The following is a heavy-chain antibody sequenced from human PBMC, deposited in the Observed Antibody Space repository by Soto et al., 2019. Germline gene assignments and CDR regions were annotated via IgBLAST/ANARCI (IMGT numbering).Heavy chain of an antibody. CDR2: IFHSLGA. V-gene: IGHV4-59*01. CDR3: VRDLNGSGDY. D-gene: IGHD3-10*01. J-gene: IGHJ4*02. CDR1: GGSTTSDY. Sequence: AETLSLTCTVSGGSTTSDYWIWIRQPPGKGLEWLGYIFHSLGAKYNPSLGSRGTISLDTSKNQLSLSLRSVTAADTAIYFCVRDLNGSGDYWGQGTLVTVSS.